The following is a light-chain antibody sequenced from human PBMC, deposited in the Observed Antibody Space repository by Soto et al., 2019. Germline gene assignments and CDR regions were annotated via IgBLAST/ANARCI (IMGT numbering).Light chain of an antibody. J-gene: IGKJ5*01. CDR3: QQYGSSAPIT. CDR2: GAS. V-gene: IGKV3-15*01. Sequence: EIVMTQSPVTPSVSPWERATLSCRASQSVSSNLAWYQQKPGQAPRLLIYGASTRATGIPARFSGSGSGAEFTLTISSLQSEDFALYYCQQYGSSAPITFGQGTRLEIK. CDR1: QSVSSN.